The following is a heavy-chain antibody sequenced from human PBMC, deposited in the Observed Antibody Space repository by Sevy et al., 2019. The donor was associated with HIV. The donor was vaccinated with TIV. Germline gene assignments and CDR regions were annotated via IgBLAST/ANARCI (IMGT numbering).Heavy chain of an antibody. J-gene: IGHJ2*01. CDR2: INHSGSI. CDR3: ARGASVAGGTRSWYFDL. V-gene: IGHV4-34*01. Sequence: SETLSLTCAVYGGSFSGYYWSWIRQPPGKGLEWIGEINHSGSINYNPSLKSRVTISVDTSKNQFSLKLSSVTAADTAVYYCARGASVAGGTRSWYFDLWGRGTLVTVSS. CDR1: GGSFSGYY. D-gene: IGHD6-19*01.